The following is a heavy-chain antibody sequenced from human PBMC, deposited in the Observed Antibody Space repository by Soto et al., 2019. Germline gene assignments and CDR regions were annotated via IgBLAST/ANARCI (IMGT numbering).Heavy chain of an antibody. V-gene: IGHV3-53*02. CDR1: GLTVSRNY. D-gene: IGHD6-19*01. CDR2: VYSGGST. Sequence: EVQLVETGGGLIQPGGSLRLSCAASGLTVSRNYMSWVRQAPGKGLEWVSYVYSGGSTFYADSVKGRFTISRDKSNNTLYLQMNSLRAEDTAVYYSAIGGDSGWSPMDHWGQGTLVIVSS. CDR3: AIGGDSGWSPMDH. J-gene: IGHJ4*02.